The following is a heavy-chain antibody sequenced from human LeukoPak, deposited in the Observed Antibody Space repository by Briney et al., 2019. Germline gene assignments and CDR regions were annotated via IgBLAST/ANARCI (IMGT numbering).Heavy chain of an antibody. CDR3: ARGEYCSSTSCYTEDYYYYGMDV. V-gene: IGHV3-30-3*01. CDR1: GFTFSSYA. D-gene: IGHD2-2*02. Sequence: GGSLRLSCAASGFTFSSYAMNWVRQAPGKGLEWVAVISYDGSNKYYADSVKGRFTISRDNSKNTLYLQMNSLRAEDTAVYYCARGEYCSSTSCYTEDYYYYGMDVWGQGTTVTVSS. J-gene: IGHJ6*02. CDR2: ISYDGSNK.